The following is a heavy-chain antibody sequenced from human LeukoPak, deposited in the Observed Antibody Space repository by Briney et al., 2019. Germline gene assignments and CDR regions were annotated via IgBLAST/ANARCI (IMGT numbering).Heavy chain of an antibody. CDR1: GLTFSSYA. V-gene: IGHV3-23*01. CDR2: ISGSGGST. CDR3: AKRDSSGYYYDYYYYYGMDV. J-gene: IGHJ6*02. Sequence: PGASLRLSCAASGLTFSSYAMSWVRQAPGKGLEWVSAISGSGGSTYYADSVKGRFTISRDNSKNTLYLQMNSLRAEDTAVYYCAKRDSSGYYYDYYYYYGMDVWGQGTTVTVSS. D-gene: IGHD3-22*01.